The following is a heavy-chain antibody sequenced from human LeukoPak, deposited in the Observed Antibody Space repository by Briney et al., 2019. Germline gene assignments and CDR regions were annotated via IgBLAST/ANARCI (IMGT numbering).Heavy chain of an antibody. V-gene: IGHV1-18*01. CDR1: GYTFTSYG. CDR3: ARDPPYSSSWGPPPWFDP. Sequence: GASVKVSCKASGYTFTSYGISWVRQAPGQGLEWMGWISAYNGNTNYAQKLQGRVTMTTDTSTSTAYMELGSLRSDDTAVYYCARDPPYSSSWGPPPWFDPWGQGTLVTVSS. CDR2: ISAYNGNT. D-gene: IGHD6-13*01. J-gene: IGHJ5*02.